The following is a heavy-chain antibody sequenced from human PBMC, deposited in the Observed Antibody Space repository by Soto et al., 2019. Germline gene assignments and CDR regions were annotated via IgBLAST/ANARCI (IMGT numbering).Heavy chain of an antibody. D-gene: IGHD3-22*01. CDR1: GFRFSDYY. J-gene: IGHJ4*02. CDR3: ARDRRPMYYYDSSDYYFDY. Sequence: PGGSLRLSCAASGFRFSDYYMRWIRQAPGKGLEWVSYISSSGSTIYYADSVKGRFTISRDNSKSTLYLQMNSLRAEDTAVYFCARDRRPMYYYDSSDYYFDYWGQGTLVTVSS. V-gene: IGHV3-11*04. CDR2: ISSSGSTI.